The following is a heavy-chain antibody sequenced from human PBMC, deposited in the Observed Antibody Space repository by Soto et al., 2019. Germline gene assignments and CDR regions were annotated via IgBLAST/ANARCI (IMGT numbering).Heavy chain of an antibody. CDR3: ARVTPGNNLYYFSGLDV. V-gene: IGHV3-30-3*01. Sequence: QVHLVESGGGVAQPGRSLRLSCVASGFTFDTYGIHWVRQAPGKGLQWVALISYEGSNTYYADSVRGRFTISRDNSKNTLYLQLTALTPDDTGVYYCARVTPGNNLYYFSGLDVWGRGTSVTVSS. CDR1: GFTFDTYG. D-gene: IGHD1-1*01. CDR2: ISYEGSNT. J-gene: IGHJ6*02.